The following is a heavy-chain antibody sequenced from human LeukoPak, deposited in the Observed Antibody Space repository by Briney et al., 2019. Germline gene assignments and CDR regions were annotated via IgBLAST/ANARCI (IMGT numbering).Heavy chain of an antibody. D-gene: IGHD2-2*01. CDR3: ARDSYCRGINCYAFDP. Sequence: ASGKVSCKASGYTFTGYYMHWGRQAPGQGLEWRGGINPNSGGTNYAQKFQGRVTMTRDTSITTAYMELSRLRSDDTAVYFCARDSYCRGINCYAFDPWGQGTLVTVSS. CDR1: GYTFTGYY. J-gene: IGHJ5*02. CDR2: INPNSGGT. V-gene: IGHV1-2*02.